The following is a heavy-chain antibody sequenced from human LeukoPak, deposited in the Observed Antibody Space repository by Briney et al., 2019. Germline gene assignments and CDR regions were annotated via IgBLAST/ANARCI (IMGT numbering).Heavy chain of an antibody. CDR1: GGSISRYY. D-gene: IGHD4-11*01. CDR2: MSSSGST. Sequence: SETLSLTCTVSGGSISRYYWSWIRQPPGKGLEWIGYMSSSGSTNYNPSLKSRVSISVDTSKNQFSLKLSSVTAADTAVYYCARLTGKSYYYYYYMDVWGKGTTVTVSS. J-gene: IGHJ6*03. CDR3: ARLTGKSYYYYYYMDV. V-gene: IGHV4-4*09.